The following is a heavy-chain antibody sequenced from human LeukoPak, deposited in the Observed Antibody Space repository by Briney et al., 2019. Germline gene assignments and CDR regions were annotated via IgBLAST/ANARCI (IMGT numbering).Heavy chain of an antibody. V-gene: IGHV4-4*07. CDR1: GGPISSHY. CDR2: IFTSGST. D-gene: IGHD1-26*01. Sequence: SETLSLTCTVSGGPISSHYWSWIRQPAGKGLEWIGRIFTSGSTNYSPSLKSRVTMSVDTSKNQFSLKLSSVTAADTAVYYCASSYRQGALDYWGQGTLVTVSS. CDR3: ASSYRQGALDY. J-gene: IGHJ4*02.